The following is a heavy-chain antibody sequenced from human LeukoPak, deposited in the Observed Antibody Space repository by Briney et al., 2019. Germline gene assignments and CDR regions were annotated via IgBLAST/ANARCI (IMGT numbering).Heavy chain of an antibody. CDR2: ISSSGSTI. Sequence: GGSLRLSCAASGFTFSSYSMNWVRQAPGKGLEWVSYISSSGSTIYYADSVKGRFTISRDNAKNSLSLQMDSLRAEDTAVYYCARGHLWFDYWSQGTLVTVSS. J-gene: IGHJ4*02. CDR3: ARGHLWFDY. V-gene: IGHV3-48*04. D-gene: IGHD3-10*01. CDR1: GFTFSSYS.